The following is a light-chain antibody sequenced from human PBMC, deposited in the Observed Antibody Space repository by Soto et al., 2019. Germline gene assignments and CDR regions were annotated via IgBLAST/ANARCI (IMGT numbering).Light chain of an antibody. CDR2: AAS. Sequence: EIVLTQSPGTLSLSPGERATLSCRASQSISSSYLAWYQQKPGQAPRLLIFAASSMATGIPVRFSGSGSGTDFTLTIIRLEPEDFAVYYCQHYGSSSYTFGQVTLLQIK. J-gene: IGKJ2*01. V-gene: IGKV3-20*01. CDR3: QHYGSSSYT. CDR1: QSISSSY.